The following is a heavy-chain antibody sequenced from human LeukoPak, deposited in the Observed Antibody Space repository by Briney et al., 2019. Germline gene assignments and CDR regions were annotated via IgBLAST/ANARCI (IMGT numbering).Heavy chain of an antibody. CDR1: GFTFSTYS. CDR2: ITRNSYI. CDR3: ARGGYGAHMG. Sequence: GGSLRLSCAASGFTFSTYSMNWVRQAPGKGLEWVSSITRNSYIYYADSVKGRFTISRDNAKNSLYLQMNSLRAEDTAVYYCARGGYGAHMGWGQGTLVTVSS. D-gene: IGHD4/OR15-4a*01. V-gene: IGHV3-21*01. J-gene: IGHJ4*02.